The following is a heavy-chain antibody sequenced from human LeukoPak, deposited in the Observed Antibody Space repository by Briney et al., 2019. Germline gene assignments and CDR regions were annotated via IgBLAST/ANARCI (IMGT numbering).Heavy chain of an antibody. CDR2: IYYSGST. J-gene: IGHJ6*02. CDR3: ARAFQRGYGPQYGMDV. CDR1: GGSISSGGYY. V-gene: IGHV4-31*03. D-gene: IGHD5-12*01. Sequence: PSETLSLTCTVSGGSISSGGYYWSWIRQHPGKGLEWIGYIYYSGSTYYNPSLKSRVTISVDTSKNQFSLKLSSVAAADTAVYYCARAFQRGYGPQYGMDVWGQGTTVTVSS.